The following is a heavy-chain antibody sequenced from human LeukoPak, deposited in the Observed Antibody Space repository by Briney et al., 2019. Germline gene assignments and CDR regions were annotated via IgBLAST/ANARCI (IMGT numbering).Heavy chain of an antibody. D-gene: IGHD6-13*01. CDR3: ARRSTAPIAGTGVNWFDP. Sequence: SETLSLTCTVSGGSISSSSYYWGWIRQPPGKGLEWIGSIYYSGSTHYNPSLKSRVTISVDTSKNQFSLKLSSVTAADTAVYYCARRSTAPIAGTGVNWFDPWGQGTLVTVSS. V-gene: IGHV4-39*01. CDR2: IYYSGST. CDR1: GGSISSSSYY. J-gene: IGHJ5*02.